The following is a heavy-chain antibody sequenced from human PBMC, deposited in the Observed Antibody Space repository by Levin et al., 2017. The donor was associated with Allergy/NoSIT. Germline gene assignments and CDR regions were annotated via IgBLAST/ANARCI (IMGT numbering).Heavy chain of an antibody. Sequence: PGGSLRLSCAASGFTFDDYAMHWVRQAPGKGLEWVSGISWNSGSIGYADSVKGRFTISRDNAKNSLYLQMNSLRAEDTALYYCAKGWAYEVRGVMDYWGQGTLVTVSS. J-gene: IGHJ4*02. CDR2: ISWNSGSI. D-gene: IGHD3-10*01. CDR3: AKGWAYEVRGVMDY. CDR1: GFTFDDYA. V-gene: IGHV3-9*01.